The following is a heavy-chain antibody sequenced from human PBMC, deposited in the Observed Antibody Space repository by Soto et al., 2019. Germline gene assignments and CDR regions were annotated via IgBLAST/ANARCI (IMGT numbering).Heavy chain of an antibody. Sequence: QVQLVESGPGLVKPSQTLSLTCTVSGASISSGDDYWTWIRQPPGKGLEWIGYINNSGNIYHNPSLKSRLTTSLDPSKNQFSLKVSSVAAADTAVYYCCRGNDFGYFFDYWGQGTLVTVSS. V-gene: IGHV4-30-4*01. CDR1: GASISSGDDY. D-gene: IGHD1-1*01. CDR2: INNSGNI. J-gene: IGHJ4*02. CDR3: CRGNDFGYFFDY.